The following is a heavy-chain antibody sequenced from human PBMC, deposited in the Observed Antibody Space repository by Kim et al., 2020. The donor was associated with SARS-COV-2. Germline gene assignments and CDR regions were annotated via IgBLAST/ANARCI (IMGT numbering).Heavy chain of an antibody. CDR2: TYYKSKWYN. CDR1: GDSISSNSAG. D-gene: IGHD3-22*01. V-gene: IGHV6-1*01. CDR3: ARDQKDAQYVYDSSGYYRYYFDY. Sequence: SQTLSLTCAISGDSISSNSAGWNWIRQSPSRGLEWLGRTYYKSKWYNDYAVSVKSRITINPDTTKNQFSLELKSVTPEDTAVYYCARDQKDAQYVYDSSGYYRYYFDYWGQGTLVTVSS. J-gene: IGHJ4*02.